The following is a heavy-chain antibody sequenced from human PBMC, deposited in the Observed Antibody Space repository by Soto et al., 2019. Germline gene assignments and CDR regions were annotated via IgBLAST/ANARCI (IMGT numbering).Heavy chain of an antibody. Sequence: QVQLVQSGAEVKKPGSSVKVSCKASGGTFSSYAISWVRQAPGQGLEWMGGIIPIFGTANYAQKFQGRVTITADESTSTAYMELSSLRSEDTAVYYCASRYCGGDCYEPLYYYYGMDVWGQGTTVTVSS. V-gene: IGHV1-69*01. D-gene: IGHD2-21*02. CDR1: GGTFSSYA. CDR2: IIPIFGTA. CDR3: ASRYCGGDCYEPLYYYYGMDV. J-gene: IGHJ6*02.